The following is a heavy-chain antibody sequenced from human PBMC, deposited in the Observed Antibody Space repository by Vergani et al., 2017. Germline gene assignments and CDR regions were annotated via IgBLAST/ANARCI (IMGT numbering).Heavy chain of an antibody. Sequence: EVQLLESGGGLVQPGGSLRLSCAASGFTFSSCAMSWVRQAPGKGLEWVSAISGSGGSTYYADSVKGRFTISRDNSKNTLYLQMNSLRAEDTAVYYCAKEASEDSSGYYYHFDYWGQGTLVTVSS. V-gene: IGHV3-23*01. CDR2: ISGSGGST. CDR3: AKEASEDSSGYYYHFDY. D-gene: IGHD3-22*01. J-gene: IGHJ4*02. CDR1: GFTFSSCA.